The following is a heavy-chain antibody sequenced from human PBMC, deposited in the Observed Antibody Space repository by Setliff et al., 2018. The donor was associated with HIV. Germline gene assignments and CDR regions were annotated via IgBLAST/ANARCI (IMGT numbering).Heavy chain of an antibody. CDR1: GGSISSGSYY. J-gene: IGHJ4*02. CDR2: IHTSGST. CDR3: ARVGYHGSGRYSFDY. V-gene: IGHV4-61*09. Sequence: PSETLSLTCTVSGGSISSGSYYWSWIRQPAGKGLEWIGHIHTSGSTKYNPSLKSRVTISADTSKNQFSLNLSPVTAAETAVYYCARVGYHGSGRYSFDYWGQGTLVTVSS. D-gene: IGHD3-10*01.